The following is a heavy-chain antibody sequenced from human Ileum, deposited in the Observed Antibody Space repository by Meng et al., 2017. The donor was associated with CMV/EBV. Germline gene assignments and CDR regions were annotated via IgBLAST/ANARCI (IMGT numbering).Heavy chain of an antibody. D-gene: IGHD2-21*02. CDR3: ARRGLTASGLDS. CDR2: INSDGSYT. V-gene: IGHV3-74*01. J-gene: IGHJ5*01. CDR1: GFTFSSYW. Sequence: GGSLRLSCAASGFTFSSYWMHWVRQAPGKGLVWVSRINSDGSYTNYADSVKGRFTISRDNAKNTLYLQMTSLSAENTAVYYCARRGLTASGLDSWGQGTLVTVSS.